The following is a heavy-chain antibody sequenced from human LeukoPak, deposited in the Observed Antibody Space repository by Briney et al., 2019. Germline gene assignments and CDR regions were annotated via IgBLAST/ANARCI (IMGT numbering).Heavy chain of an antibody. CDR3: ARASAGTYYNFDY. J-gene: IGHJ4*02. D-gene: IGHD3-10*01. CDR2: ISSGSNTI. V-gene: IGHV3-48*02. CDR1: GFTFSTYS. Sequence: GGSLSLSCAASGFTFSTYSMNWVRQAPGAGLEWVSYISSGSNTIYYADSVKGRFTISRDNAKNSLYLQMNSLRDEDTAVYYCARASAGTYYNFDYWGQGTLVTVSS.